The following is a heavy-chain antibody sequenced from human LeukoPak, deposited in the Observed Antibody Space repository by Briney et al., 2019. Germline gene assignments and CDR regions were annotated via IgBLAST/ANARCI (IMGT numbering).Heavy chain of an antibody. CDR3: ARRWCSGGACYPWHFDF. D-gene: IGHD2-21*01. CDR2: ISYSGST. J-gene: IGHJ4*02. Sequence: PSETLSLTCSVSGASISTYYWSWIRQPPGKGLEWIGYISYSGSTNYNPSLKSRVTISADTSKNQFSLRLSSLNAADTAVYYCARRWCSGGACYPWHFDFWGQGTLVTVSS. V-gene: IGHV4-59*12. CDR1: GASISTYY.